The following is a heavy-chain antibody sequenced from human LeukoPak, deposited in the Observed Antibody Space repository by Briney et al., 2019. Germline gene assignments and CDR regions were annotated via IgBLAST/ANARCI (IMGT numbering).Heavy chain of an antibody. D-gene: IGHD3-9*01. CDR1: GVSISSGGYY. CDR2: IYYSGST. Sequence: ASQTLSLTCTVSGVSISSGGYYWSWLRQHPGKGLEWIGYIYYSGSTYYNPSLKSRVTISVDTSKNQFSLKLSSVTAADTAVYYCARGLGYFDERLVRHYYGMDVWGQGTTVTVSS. CDR3: ARGLGYFDERLVRHYYGMDV. V-gene: IGHV4-31*03. J-gene: IGHJ6*02.